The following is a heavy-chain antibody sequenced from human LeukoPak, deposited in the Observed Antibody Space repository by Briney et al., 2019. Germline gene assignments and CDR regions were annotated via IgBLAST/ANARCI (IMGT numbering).Heavy chain of an antibody. CDR2: IYYSGST. Sequence: PSETLSLTCTVSGGSISSYYWSWIRQPPGKGLEWIGYIYYSGSTNYNPSLKSRVTISVDTSKNQFSLKLSSVTAADTAVYYCAREGYYDTSASGAFDMWGQGTMVTVSS. CDR3: AREGYYDTSASGAFDM. D-gene: IGHD3-22*01. V-gene: IGHV4-59*12. CDR1: GGSISSYY. J-gene: IGHJ3*02.